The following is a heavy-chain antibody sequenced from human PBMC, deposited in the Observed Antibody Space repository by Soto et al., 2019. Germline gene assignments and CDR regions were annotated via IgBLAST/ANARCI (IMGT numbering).Heavy chain of an antibody. CDR2: INVGNGNT. CDR3: AKRTGRYFDY. Sequence: QVQLVQSGAEVRKSGASVRIACKASGYTFTDHAVHWVRQASGQGLEWIGWINVGNGNTKYSQTLEGRVTISRDTSASTAYMELRSLKSEDTAVYYCAKRTGRYFDYWGQGSLVTVSS. V-gene: IGHV1-3*01. J-gene: IGHJ4*02. D-gene: IGHD1-1*01. CDR1: GYTFTDHA.